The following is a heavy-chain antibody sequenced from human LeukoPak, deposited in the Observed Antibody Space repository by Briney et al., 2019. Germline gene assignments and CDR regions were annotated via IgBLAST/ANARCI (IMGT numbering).Heavy chain of an antibody. CDR1: GFTVSSNY. D-gene: IGHD3-16*01. J-gene: IGHJ4*02. V-gene: IGHV3-53*01. CDR3: ARALVPGSYADY. CDR2: IYSGGST. Sequence: GGSLRLSCAASGFTVSSNYMSRVRQAPGKGLEWVSVIYSGGSTYYADSVKGRFTISRDNSKNTLYLQMNSLRAEDTAVYYCARALVPGSYADYWGQGTLVTVSS.